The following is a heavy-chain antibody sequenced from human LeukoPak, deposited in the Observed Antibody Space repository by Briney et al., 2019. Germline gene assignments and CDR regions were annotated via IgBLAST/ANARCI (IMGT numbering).Heavy chain of an antibody. J-gene: IGHJ4*02. CDR3: TRRDSVATEF. V-gene: IGHV3-73*01. Sequence: GGTLRLSCAASGFTFSGSAMHWVRQASGKGLEWVGRIRSKANSYATAYAASVKGRFTISRDDSKNTAYLQMNSLKTEDTAVYYCTRRDSVATEFWGQGTLVTVSS. CDR1: GFTFSGSA. CDR2: IRSKANSYAT. D-gene: IGHD4-23*01.